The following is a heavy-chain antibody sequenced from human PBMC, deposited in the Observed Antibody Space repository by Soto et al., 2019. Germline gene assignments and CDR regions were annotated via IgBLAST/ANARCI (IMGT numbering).Heavy chain of an antibody. CDR1: GYTFTSYG. CDR3: ARVVWGYCSGGSCYNFEY. CDR2: ISAYNGNT. Sequence: ASVKVSCKASGYTFTSYGISWVRQAPGQGLEWMGWISAYNGNTNYAQKLQGRVTMTTDTSTSTAYMELRSLRSDDTAVYYCARVVWGYCSGGSCYNFEYWGQGTLVTVSS. J-gene: IGHJ4*02. V-gene: IGHV1-18*01. D-gene: IGHD2-15*01.